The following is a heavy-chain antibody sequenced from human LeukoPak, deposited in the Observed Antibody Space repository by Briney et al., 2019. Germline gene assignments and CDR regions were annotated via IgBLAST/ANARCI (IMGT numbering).Heavy chain of an antibody. D-gene: IGHD6-13*01. CDR2: IIPIFGTA. CDR1: GGTFSSYA. CDR3: ARDSLTIAAAGTWYYYGMDV. V-gene: IGHV1-69*05. Sequence: ASVKVSCKASGGTFSSYAISWVRQAPGQGLEWMGGIIPIFGTANYAQKLQGRVTMTTDTSTSTAYMELRSLRSDDTAVYYCARDSLTIAAAGTWYYYGMDVWGQGTTVTVSS. J-gene: IGHJ6*02.